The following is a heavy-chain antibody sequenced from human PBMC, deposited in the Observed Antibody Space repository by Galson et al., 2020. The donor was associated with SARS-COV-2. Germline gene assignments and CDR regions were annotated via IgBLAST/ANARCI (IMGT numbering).Heavy chain of an antibody. CDR3: AKDEIYSSSPNWFDP. V-gene: IGHV3-23*01. CDR2: ISGSGGNT. D-gene: IGHD6-6*01. Sequence: GGSLRLSCAASGFTFNSYAMSWVRQAPGKGLEWVSTISGSGGNTYYADPVKGRFTISRDNSKTTLFLQMNSLRADDTAVYYCAKDEIYSSSPNWFDPWGQGTLVTVSS. J-gene: IGHJ5*02. CDR1: GFTFNSYA.